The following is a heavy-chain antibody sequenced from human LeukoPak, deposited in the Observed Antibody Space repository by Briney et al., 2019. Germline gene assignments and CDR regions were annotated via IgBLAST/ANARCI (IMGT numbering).Heavy chain of an antibody. J-gene: IGHJ3*02. V-gene: IGHV3-23*01. CDR1: GFTFSSYA. D-gene: IGHD5-12*01. CDR3: AKVGGYDWGAFDI. Sequence: GGSLRPSCAASGFTFSSYAMSWVRQAPGKGLEWVSAISGSGGSAYYADSVKGRFTISRDNGRNTLYLQMNTLRAEDTAVYYCAKVGGYDWGAFDIWGQGTMVTVSS. CDR2: ISGSGGSA.